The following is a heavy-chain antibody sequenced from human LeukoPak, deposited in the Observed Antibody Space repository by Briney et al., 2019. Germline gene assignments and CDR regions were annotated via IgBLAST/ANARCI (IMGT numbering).Heavy chain of an antibody. CDR1: GYTFTDYY. CDR3: ARELGYTQGSHFDY. CDR2: INPSGGGT. J-gene: IGHJ4*02. V-gene: IGHV1-46*01. Sequence: ASVKVSCKASGYTFTDYYMHWVRQAPGQGLEWMGIINPSGGGTTYAQKFQGRVAMTSDTSTSTFYMELSSLRSEDTAMYYCARELGYTQGSHFDYWGQGSQVTVSS. D-gene: IGHD5-18*01.